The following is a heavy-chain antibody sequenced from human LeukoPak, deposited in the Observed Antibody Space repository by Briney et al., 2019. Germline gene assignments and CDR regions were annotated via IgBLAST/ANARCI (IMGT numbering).Heavy chain of an antibody. D-gene: IGHD3-22*01. CDR2: ISGSGTTV. V-gene: IGHV3-48*03. CDR1: GFTFSSYE. Sequence: GGSLRLSCAASGFTFSSYEMNWVRQAPGQGLEWVAYISGSGTTVYYADSVKGRFTISRDNAKNSLFLQMNSLRAEDTADYYCAREKFYDNSGYDYWGQGTLVTVSS. J-gene: IGHJ4*02. CDR3: AREKFYDNSGYDY.